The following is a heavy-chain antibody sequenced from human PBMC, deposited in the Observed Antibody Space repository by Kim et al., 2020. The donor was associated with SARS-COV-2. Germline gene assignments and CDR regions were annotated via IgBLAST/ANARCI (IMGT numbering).Heavy chain of an antibody. CDR1: GFTFSSYA. Sequence: GGSLRLSCAASGFTFSSYAMSWVRQAPGKGLEWVSRISGSGGSTYYADSVKGRFTISRDKSKNTQYLQMNGLRVEDTALYFCAKEGAQRGDFDHWGQGT. J-gene: IGHJ4*02. V-gene: IGHV3-23*01. CDR3: AKEGAQRGDFDH. D-gene: IGHD1-26*01. CDR2: ISGSGGST.